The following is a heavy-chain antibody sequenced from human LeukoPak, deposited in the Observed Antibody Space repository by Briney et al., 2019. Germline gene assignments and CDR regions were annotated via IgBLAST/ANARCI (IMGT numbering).Heavy chain of an antibody. V-gene: IGHV1-69*13. Sequence: SVKVSCKASGGTFSSYAISWVRQAPGQGLEWMGGIIPIFGTANYAQKFQGRVTITADESTSTAYMELSGLRSEDTAVYYCALTMYSSSWAEFDYWGQGTLVTVSS. J-gene: IGHJ4*02. CDR3: ALTMYSSSWAEFDY. CDR2: IIPIFGTA. D-gene: IGHD6-13*01. CDR1: GGTFSSYA.